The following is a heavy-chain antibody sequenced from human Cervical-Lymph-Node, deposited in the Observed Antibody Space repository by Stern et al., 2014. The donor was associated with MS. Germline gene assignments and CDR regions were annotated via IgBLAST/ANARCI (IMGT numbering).Heavy chain of an antibody. D-gene: IGHD3-3*01. CDR2: IIPIFGTA. CDR1: GGTFSSYA. J-gene: IGHJ4*02. CDR3: ARGTIFGVVHHFDY. Sequence: EQLVESGAEVKKPGSSVKVSCKASGGTFSSYAISWVRQAPGQGLEWMGGIIPIFGTANYAQTFQGRVTITADESTTTAYMELSSLRSEDTAVYYCARGTIFGVVHHFDYWGQGTLVTVSS. V-gene: IGHV1-69*01.